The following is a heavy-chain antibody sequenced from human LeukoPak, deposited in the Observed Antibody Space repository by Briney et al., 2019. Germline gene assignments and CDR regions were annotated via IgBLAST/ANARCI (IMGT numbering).Heavy chain of an antibody. CDR1: GYTFTSYG. J-gene: IGHJ5*02. V-gene: IGHV1-18*01. Sequence: ASVKVSCKASGYTFTSYGIGWVRQAPGQGLEWMGWIGAYNGNTNYAQKLQGRVTMTTDTSTCTAYMELRSLRSDDTAVYYCAREEVITGTTRGWFDPWGQGTLVTVSS. D-gene: IGHD1-7*01. CDR3: AREEVITGTTRGWFDP. CDR2: IGAYNGNT.